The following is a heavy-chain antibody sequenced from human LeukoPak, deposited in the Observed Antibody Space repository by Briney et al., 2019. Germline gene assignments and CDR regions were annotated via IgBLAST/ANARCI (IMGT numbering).Heavy chain of an antibody. V-gene: IGHV3-23*01. CDR3: VKGGDYDVLTGYYDPDY. CDR1: GFTFSNYA. D-gene: IGHD3-9*01. Sequence: GGSLRLSCAASGFTFSNYAMSWVRQAPGKGLQWVSAITGSGGGTYYADSVKGRFTISRGNFKNTLYLQVNSLRAEDPGVYHCVKGGDYDVLTGYYDPDYWGQGTLVTVSS. J-gene: IGHJ4*02. CDR2: ITGSGGGT.